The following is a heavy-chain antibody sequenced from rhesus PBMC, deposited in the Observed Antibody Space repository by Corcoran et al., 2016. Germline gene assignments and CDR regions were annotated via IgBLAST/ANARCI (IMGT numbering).Heavy chain of an antibody. D-gene: IGHD6-13*01. CDR3: AREGSSWSGGLDY. CDR1: GFSFSDYY. J-gene: IGHJ4*01. Sequence: EVQLVESGGGLAKPGGSLRLSCAASGFSFSDYYMYWVRQAPGKGLEWVSGISYTGGRKYYAYSVKGRFTISRENAKNTLYLQMDSLRAEDTAVYYCAREGSSWSGGLDYWGQGVLVTVSS. V-gene: IGHV3S18*01. CDR2: ISYTGGRK.